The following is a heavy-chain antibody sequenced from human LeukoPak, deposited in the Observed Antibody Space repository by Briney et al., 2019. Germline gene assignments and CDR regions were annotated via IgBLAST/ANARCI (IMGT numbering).Heavy chain of an antibody. Sequence: GGSLRLSCAASGFTFSFYGMHWVRQAPGKGLEWVSYISSSGSTIYYADSVKGRFTISRDNAKNSLYLQMNSLRAEDTAVYYCAVTWFPYYFDYWGQGTLVTVSS. CDR2: ISSSGSTI. CDR1: GFTFSFYG. CDR3: AVTWFPYYFDY. V-gene: IGHV3-48*04. J-gene: IGHJ4*02. D-gene: IGHD3-10*01.